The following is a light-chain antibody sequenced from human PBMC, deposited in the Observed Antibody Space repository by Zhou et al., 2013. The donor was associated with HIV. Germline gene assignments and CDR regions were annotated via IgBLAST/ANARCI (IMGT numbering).Light chain of an antibody. Sequence: EIVLTQSPGTLSLSPGERATLSCRASQSVSGIYLAWYQQKPGQAPRLLIYGASSRATGIPDRFSGSGSGTDFTLTISRLEPEDFAVYSCQQYGSSPRTFGQGTKVEIK. CDR2: GAS. J-gene: IGKJ1*01. V-gene: IGKV3-20*01. CDR1: QSVSGIY. CDR3: QQYGSSPRT.